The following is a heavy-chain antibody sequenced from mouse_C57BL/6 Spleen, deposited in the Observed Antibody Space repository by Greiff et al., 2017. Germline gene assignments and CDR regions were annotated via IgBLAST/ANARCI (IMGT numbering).Heavy chain of an antibody. CDR1: GFTFSSYA. V-gene: IGHV5-4*01. CDR2: ISDGGSYT. Sequence: EVMLVESGGGLVKPGGSLKLSCAASGFTFSSYAMSWVRQTPEKRLEWVATISDGGSYTYYPDNVKGRFTISRDNAKNNLYLQMSHLKSEDTAMYYCPRERYGYDGNWFAYWGQGTLVTVSA. CDR3: PRERYGYDGNWFAY. D-gene: IGHD2-2*01. J-gene: IGHJ3*01.